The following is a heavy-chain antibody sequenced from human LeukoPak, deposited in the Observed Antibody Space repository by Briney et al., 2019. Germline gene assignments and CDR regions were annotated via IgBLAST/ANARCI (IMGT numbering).Heavy chain of an antibody. Sequence: PGGSLRLSCAASGFTFSSYAMHWVRQAPGKGLEWVAVISYDGSNKYYADSVKGRFTISRDNSKNTLYLQMNSLRAEDTAVYYCAGGGAAPFDYWGQGTLVTVSS. J-gene: IGHJ4*02. CDR3: AGGGAAPFDY. CDR1: GFTFSSYA. V-gene: IGHV3-30*04. D-gene: IGHD6-6*01. CDR2: ISYDGSNK.